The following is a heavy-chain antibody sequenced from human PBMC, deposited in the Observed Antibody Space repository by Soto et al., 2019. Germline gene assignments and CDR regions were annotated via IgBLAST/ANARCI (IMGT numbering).Heavy chain of an antibody. D-gene: IGHD2-8*01. V-gene: IGHV3-30*18. Sequence: QVQLVESGGGVVQPGRSLRLSCAASGFTFSSYGTHWVRQAPGKGLEWVAVISYDGSNKYYADSVKGRFTISRDNSKNTLYLQMNSLRAEDTAVYYCAKGTPYCTNGVCWGIDYWGQGTLVTVSS. CDR3: AKGTPYCTNGVCWGIDY. CDR1: GFTFSSYG. CDR2: ISYDGSNK. J-gene: IGHJ4*02.